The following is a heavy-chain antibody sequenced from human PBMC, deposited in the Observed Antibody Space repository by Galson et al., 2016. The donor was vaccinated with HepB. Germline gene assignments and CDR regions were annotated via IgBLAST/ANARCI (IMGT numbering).Heavy chain of an antibody. CDR1: GFILSSYA. CDR3: AGVPSGKRLDY. CDR2: FGDGGDI. V-gene: IGHV3-23*01. J-gene: IGHJ4*02. D-gene: IGHD2-2*01. Sequence: SLRLSCAASGFILSSYAMTWARQAPGKGPEWVSTFGDGGDIYYADSVKGRFTISRDNSRNTLYLQMNSLRADDTAVYYCAGVPSGKRLDYWGQGTLVTVSS.